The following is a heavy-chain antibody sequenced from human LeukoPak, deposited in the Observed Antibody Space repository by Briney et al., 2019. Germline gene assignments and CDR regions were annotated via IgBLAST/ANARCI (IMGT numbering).Heavy chain of an antibody. CDR3: AREPLEGWFGELHTS. Sequence: GASVKVSCKASGYTFTSYYMHWVRQAPGQGLEWMGIINPSGGSTSYAQKFQGRVTMTRDTSTSTVYMELSSLRSEDTAVYYCAREPLEGWFGELHTSWGQGTLVTVSS. V-gene: IGHV1-46*01. CDR2: INPSGGST. D-gene: IGHD3-10*01. CDR1: GYTFTSYY. J-gene: IGHJ4*02.